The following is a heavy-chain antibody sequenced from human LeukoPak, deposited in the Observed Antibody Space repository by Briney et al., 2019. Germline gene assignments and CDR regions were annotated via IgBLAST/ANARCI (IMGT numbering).Heavy chain of an antibody. CDR1: GGSISSSSHY. CDR3: ARQGESLTWLDP. CDR2: IYYGGSS. D-gene: IGHD2-21*01. Sequence: SETLSLTCTVSGGSISSSSHYWAWIRQPPGKGLEWIGSIYYGGSSYYNPSLNSRATISVDTSKSQFSLKLNFVTAADTAVYYCARQGESLTWLDPWGQGTLVTVSS. V-gene: IGHV4-39*01. J-gene: IGHJ5*02.